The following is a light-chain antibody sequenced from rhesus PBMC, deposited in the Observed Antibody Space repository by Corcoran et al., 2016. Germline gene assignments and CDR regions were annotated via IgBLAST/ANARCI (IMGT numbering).Light chain of an antibody. Sequence: EIVMTQSPATLSLSPGETATISCRSSQSLSNKLAWSQQKPGQAPMLLIYGASSWATGIPDRLSGSGSGTDFTLTSSSLEPEDFAVHYCQETSNLFTFGPGTKLDIK. CDR1: QSLSNK. CDR2: GAS. J-gene: IGKJ3*01. V-gene: IGKV3-31*02. CDR3: QETSNLFT.